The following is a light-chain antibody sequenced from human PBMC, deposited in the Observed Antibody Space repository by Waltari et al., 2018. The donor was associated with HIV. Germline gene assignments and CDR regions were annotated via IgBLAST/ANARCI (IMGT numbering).Light chain of an antibody. CDR2: SDH. CDR1: SSTIGNNP. Sequence: QSVLTQPPSASGSPGQRVTISCSGSSSTIGNNPTNWYQQLPGTAPKLLVYSDHQRPSGFPDRFAGSKSGTSASLAISELQSEDEGDYYCASWDNNLAGRVFGGRTRLTVL. J-gene: IGLJ2*01. V-gene: IGLV1-44*01. CDR3: ASWDNNLAGRV.